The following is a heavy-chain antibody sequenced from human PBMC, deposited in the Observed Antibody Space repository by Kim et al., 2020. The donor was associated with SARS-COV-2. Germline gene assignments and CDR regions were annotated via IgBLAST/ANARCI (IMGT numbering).Heavy chain of an antibody. J-gene: IGHJ6*02. D-gene: IGHD6-19*01. CDR1: GFTFGDYA. CDR2: IRSKAYGVTT. CDR3: TRGQGYSSGWYWRNDYYYYGMDV. V-gene: IGHV3-49*03. Sequence: GGSLRLSCTASGFTFGDYAMSWFRQAPGKGLEWVGFIRSKAYGVTTEYAASVKGRFTISRDDSKSIAYLQMNSLKTEDTAVYYCTRGQGYSSGWYWRNDYYYYGMDVWGQGTKVTASS.